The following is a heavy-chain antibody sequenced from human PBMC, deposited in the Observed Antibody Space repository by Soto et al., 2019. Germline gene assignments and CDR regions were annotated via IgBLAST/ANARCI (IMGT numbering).Heavy chain of an antibody. D-gene: IGHD3-22*01. CDR1: GGSMSTSGYY. CDR3: ARSTFWFYHETGCYYGFDN. CDR2: ISFKGAT. Sequence: QLQLQESGPGLVKPSQTLSLTCTVSGGSMSTSGYYWGWVRQSPGKGLEWIASISFKGATYYNPVLQSRVTISEDTSKHLFSLKLSSVTAADTAVFYCARSTFWFYHETGCYYGFDNWGQGTLVTVSS. J-gene: IGHJ4*02. V-gene: IGHV4-39*01.